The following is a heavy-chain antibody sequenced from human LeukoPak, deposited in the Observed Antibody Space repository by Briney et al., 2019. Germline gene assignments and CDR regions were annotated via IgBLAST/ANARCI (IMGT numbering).Heavy chain of an antibody. J-gene: IGHJ4*02. D-gene: IGHD6-19*01. Sequence: SETLSLTCAVSGGSISSSNWWSWVRQPPGKGLEWIGEIYHSGSTNYNPSLKSQVTISVDKSKNQFSLKLSSVTAADTAVYYCARVPIAVAGTCFDYWGQGTLVTVSS. V-gene: IGHV4-4*02. CDR3: ARVPIAVAGTCFDY. CDR1: GGSISSSNW. CDR2: IYHSGST.